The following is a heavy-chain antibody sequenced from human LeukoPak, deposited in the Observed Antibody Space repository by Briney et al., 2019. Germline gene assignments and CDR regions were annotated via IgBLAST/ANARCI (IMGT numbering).Heavy chain of an antibody. D-gene: IGHD6-13*01. V-gene: IGHV4-34*01. Sequence: SETLSLTCAVYGGSLSGYYWTWIRQPPGKGLEWIGEIHYSGSATYNPSLKSRVTVSVDTSKNQFFLKLSSVTATDTAVYYCARRVHSSSWSSYFDYWGQETLVTVSS. J-gene: IGHJ4*02. CDR3: ARRVHSSSWSSYFDY. CDR1: GGSLSGYY. CDR2: IHYSGSA.